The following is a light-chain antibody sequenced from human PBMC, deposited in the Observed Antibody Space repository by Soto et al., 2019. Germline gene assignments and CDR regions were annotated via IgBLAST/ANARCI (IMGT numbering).Light chain of an antibody. V-gene: IGKV3-20*01. CDR1: QSVSSSY. J-gene: IGKJ1*01. CDR2: GAS. Sequence: IVLRHCADSGGLSRGEIATRACLAIQSVSSSYLAWYQQKPGQAPRLLIYGASSRATGIPDRFSGSGSGTDFTLTISRLEHEDFAVYYCQQYGRSRTFGQGTKVDIK. CDR3: QQYGRSRT.